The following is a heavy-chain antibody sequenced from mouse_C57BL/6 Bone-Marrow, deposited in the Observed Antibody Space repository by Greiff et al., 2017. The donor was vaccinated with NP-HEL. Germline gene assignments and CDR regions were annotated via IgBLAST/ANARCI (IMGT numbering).Heavy chain of an antibody. J-gene: IGHJ2*01. Sequence: QVQLQQSGAELVRPGTSVKVSCKASGYAFTNYSIEWVKQRPGQGLEWIGVINPGSGGTNYNEKFKGKATLTADKSSSTAYMQDSSLTSEDSAVDFCARIAHYYCGSSLDYWGQGTTLTVSS. D-gene: IGHD1-1*01. CDR3: ARIAHYYCGSSLDY. CDR1: GYAFTNYS. V-gene: IGHV1-54*01. CDR2: INPGSGGT.